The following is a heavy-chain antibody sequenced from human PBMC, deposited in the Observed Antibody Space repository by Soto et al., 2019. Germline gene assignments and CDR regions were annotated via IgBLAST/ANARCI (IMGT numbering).Heavy chain of an antibody. CDR2: ISSSSGNI. CDR1: GFTFSSYS. V-gene: IGHV3-48*01. J-gene: IGHJ5*02. CDR3: ARHPERIAEIGWFAP. Sequence: EVQLVESGGGLVQPGGSLRLSCAASGFTFSSYSMNWVRQAPGKGLEWVSYISSSSGNIYYADSVKARFTISRDNAKNSLYLQMSSLSAAETAVYYCARHPERIAEIGWFAPWGQGTLVTVSS. D-gene: IGHD6-13*01.